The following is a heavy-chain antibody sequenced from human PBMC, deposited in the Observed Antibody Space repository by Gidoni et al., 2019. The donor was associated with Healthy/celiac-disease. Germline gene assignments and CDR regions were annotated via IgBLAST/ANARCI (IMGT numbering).Heavy chain of an antibody. V-gene: IGHV3-23*01. CDR2: ISGSGGST. Sequence: EVHLLESGGGLVQPGGSLRLPCPSLGFTFGRSAMSWVRQAPGKGLEWVSDISGSGGSTYYADSVKGRFTISRDNYKNTLYLQMNSLRAEDTAVYYCAKDYYDILTGYYNWFDPWGQGTLVTVSS. CDR3: AKDYYDILTGYYNWFDP. D-gene: IGHD3-9*01. CDR1: GFTFGRSA. J-gene: IGHJ5*02.